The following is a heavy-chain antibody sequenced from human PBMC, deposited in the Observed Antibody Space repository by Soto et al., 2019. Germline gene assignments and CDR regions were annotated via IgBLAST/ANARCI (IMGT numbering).Heavy chain of an antibody. CDR1: GFTFSNAW. CDR2: VKSKTDGGTT. J-gene: IGHJ4*01. Sequence: PGGSLRLSCAASGFTFSNAWINWVRQTPGKGLEWVGRVKSKTDGGTTDFAAPVKDKFAISRDDSKNMVNLEMNSLKTEDTAIYYCTTDSYITSIIVRFDYWGHGTLVTVSS. V-gene: IGHV3-15*07. D-gene: IGHD3-22*01. CDR3: TTDSYITSIIVRFDY.